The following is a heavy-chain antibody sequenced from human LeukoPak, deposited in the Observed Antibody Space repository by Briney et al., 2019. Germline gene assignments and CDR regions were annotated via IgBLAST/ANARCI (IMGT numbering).Heavy chain of an antibody. CDR3: ASTRKGGSDAFDI. V-gene: IGHV3-21*01. CDR2: ISSSSSYI. CDR1: GFTFSSYS. Sequence: PGGSLRLSCAASGFTFSSYSMSWVHQAPGKGLEWVSSISSSSSYIYYADSVKGRFTISRDNAKNSLYLQMNSLRAEDTAVYYCASTRKGGSDAFDIWGQGTMVTVSS. J-gene: IGHJ3*02. D-gene: IGHD2-2*01.